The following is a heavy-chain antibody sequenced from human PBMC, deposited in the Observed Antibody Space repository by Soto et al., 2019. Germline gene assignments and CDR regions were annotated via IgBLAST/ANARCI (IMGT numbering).Heavy chain of an antibody. D-gene: IGHD1-26*01. CDR1: GFTFSNAW. V-gene: IGHV3-15*01. CDR2: IKSKTDGGTT. CDR3: TTDPEWDHGYYYYMDV. J-gene: IGHJ6*03. Sequence: GGSLRLSCAASGFTFSNAWMSWVRQAPGKGLEWVGRIKSKTDGGTTDYAAPVKGRFTISRDDSKNTLYLQMNSLKTEDTAVYYCTTDPEWDHGYYYYMDVWGKGTTVTVSS.